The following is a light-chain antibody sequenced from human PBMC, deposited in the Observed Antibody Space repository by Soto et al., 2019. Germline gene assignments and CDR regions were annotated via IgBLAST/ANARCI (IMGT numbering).Light chain of an antibody. CDR3: QQRSEWPIT. CDR2: DAS. V-gene: IGKV3-11*01. CDR1: QSVGTY. Sequence: EIVLTQSPATLSLSPGQRAALSCRASQSVGTYLAWYQQKFGQAPRLLIYDASNRATGIPARFSGSGSGTDFTLTISSLEPEDFAVYYCQQRSEWPITFGQGTRLENK. J-gene: IGKJ5*01.